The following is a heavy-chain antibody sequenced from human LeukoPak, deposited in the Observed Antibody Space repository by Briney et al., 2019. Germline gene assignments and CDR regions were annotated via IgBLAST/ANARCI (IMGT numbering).Heavy chain of an antibody. J-gene: IGHJ4*02. CDR3: AKDRLITMVRGVTTSADY. D-gene: IGHD3-10*01. V-gene: IGHV3-23*01. CDR2: ISGSGGST. Sequence: PGGSLRLSCAASGFTFSSYAMSWVRQAPGKGLEWVSAISGSGGSTYYADSVKGRFTISRDNSKNTLYLQMNSLRAEDTAVYYCAKDRLITMVRGVTTSADYWGQGTLATVSS. CDR1: GFTFSSYA.